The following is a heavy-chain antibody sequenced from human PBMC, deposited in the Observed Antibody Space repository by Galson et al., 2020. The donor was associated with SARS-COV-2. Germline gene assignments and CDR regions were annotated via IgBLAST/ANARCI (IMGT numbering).Heavy chain of an antibody. CDR1: GFTFSSYS. CDR2: VNSNSVYI. V-gene: IGHV3-21*01. Sequence: NSGGSLRLSCATSGFTFSSYSFNWVRQPPGKGLEWLSSVNSNSVYIYYAASVRGRFTISRDNAENSLHLQMNSLRAEDTAVYYCARGGAYTKRDAVDVWGQGTTVTVSS. D-gene: IGHD2-21*01. CDR3: ARGGAYTKRDAVDV. J-gene: IGHJ6*02.